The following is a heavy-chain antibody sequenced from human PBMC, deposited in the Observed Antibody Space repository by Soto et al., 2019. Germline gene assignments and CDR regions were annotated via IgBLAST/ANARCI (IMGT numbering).Heavy chain of an antibody. CDR2: IYDSGTT. V-gene: IGHV4-4*02. D-gene: IGHD6-13*01. J-gene: IGHJ4*02. CDR3: AVPGAGDFDY. Sequence: QVQLQESGPGLVEPSGTLYLTCAVSGTSISNSNWWSWVRQSPGKGLEWIGEIYDSGTTNCNPSLKSRLTPSVDKSKNLFCLRLTSVTAAATAVYYCAVPGAGDFDYWGQGTLVTVSS. CDR1: GTSISNSNW.